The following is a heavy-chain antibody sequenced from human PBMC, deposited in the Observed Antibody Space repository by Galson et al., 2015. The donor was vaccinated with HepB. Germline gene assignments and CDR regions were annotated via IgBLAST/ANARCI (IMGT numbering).Heavy chain of an antibody. V-gene: IGHV1-69*06. J-gene: IGHJ4*02. CDR2: IIPIFGTA. D-gene: IGHD3-22*01. CDR3: ARDEAPYYYDSSGYYRGNYFDY. CDR1: GGTFSSYA. Sequence: SVKVSCKASGGTFSSYAISWVRQAPGQGLEWMGGIIPIFGTANYAQKFQGRVTITADKSTSTAYMELSSLRSEDTAVYYCARDEAPYYYDSSGYYRGNYFDYWGQGTLVTVSS.